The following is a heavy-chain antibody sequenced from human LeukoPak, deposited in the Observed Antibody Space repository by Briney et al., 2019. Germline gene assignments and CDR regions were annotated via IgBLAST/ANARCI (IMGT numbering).Heavy chain of an antibody. J-gene: IGHJ4*02. Sequence: GGSLRLSCAASGFTFSSYGMHWVRQAPGKGLEWVAFIRFDGSNKYYADSVKGRFTISRDNSKNMLYLQMNSLRAEDTAVYYCARGLRYFAFGFDYWGQGTLVTVSP. D-gene: IGHD3-9*01. V-gene: IGHV3-30*02. CDR3: ARGLRYFAFGFDY. CDR2: IRFDGSNK. CDR1: GFTFSSYG.